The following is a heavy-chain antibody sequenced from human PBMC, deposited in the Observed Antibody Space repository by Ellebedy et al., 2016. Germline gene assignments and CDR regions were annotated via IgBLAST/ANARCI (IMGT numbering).Heavy chain of an antibody. Sequence: SETLSLXCAVYGGSFSSYYWGWIRQPPGKGLEWIGSIYYSGSTYYNPSLKSRVTISVDTSKNQFSLKLSSVTAADTAVYYCASVNYGSGNKRAFDIWGQGTMVTVSS. V-gene: IGHV4-39*07. CDR3: ASVNYGSGNKRAFDI. CDR1: GGSFSSYY. D-gene: IGHD3-10*01. J-gene: IGHJ3*02. CDR2: IYYSGST.